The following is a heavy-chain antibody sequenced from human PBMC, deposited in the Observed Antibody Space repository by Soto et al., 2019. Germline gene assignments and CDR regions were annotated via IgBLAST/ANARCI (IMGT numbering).Heavy chain of an antibody. CDR3: AKDRGTYGGNSFVYAFDI. V-gene: IGHV3-23*01. J-gene: IGHJ3*02. CDR1: GFTFSSYA. CDR2: ISGSGGST. Sequence: PGGSLRLSCAASGFTFSSYAMSWVRQAPGKGLEWVSAISGSGGSTYYADSVKGRFTISRDNSKNTLYLQMNSLRAEDTAVYYCAKDRGTYGGNSFVYAFDIWGQGTMVTVSS. D-gene: IGHD2-21*02.